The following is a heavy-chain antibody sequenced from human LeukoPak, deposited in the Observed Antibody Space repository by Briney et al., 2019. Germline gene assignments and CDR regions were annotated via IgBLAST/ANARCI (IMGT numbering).Heavy chain of an antibody. Sequence: PSETLSLTCTVSGGSISSYSWSWIRQPPGKGLEWIGYIYDSGSTSYNPSLKSRVTISVDTSKNQFSLRLSSVIAADTAVYYCARHTGSWYYFDYWGQGTLVTVSS. CDR2: IYDSGST. CDR1: GGSISSYS. D-gene: IGHD2-8*02. V-gene: IGHV4-59*08. J-gene: IGHJ4*02. CDR3: ARHTGSWYYFDY.